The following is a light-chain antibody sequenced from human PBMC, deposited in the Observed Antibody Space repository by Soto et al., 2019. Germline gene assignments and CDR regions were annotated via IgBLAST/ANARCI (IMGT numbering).Light chain of an antibody. CDR2: LNSDGSH. Sequence: QLVLTQSPSASASLGASVKLTCTLSIGHSSYAIAWHQQQPEKGPRYLMKLNSDGSHSKGDGIPDRFSGSSSGAERYLTISSLQSEDEADYYCQTWGTGIHWVFGGGTKLTVL. CDR3: QTWGTGIHWV. V-gene: IGLV4-69*01. J-gene: IGLJ3*02. CDR1: IGHSSYA.